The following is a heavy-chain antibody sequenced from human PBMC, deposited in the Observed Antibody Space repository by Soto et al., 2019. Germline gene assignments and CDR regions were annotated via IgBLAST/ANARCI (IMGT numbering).Heavy chain of an antibody. Sequence: SETLSLTCTVSGASFTDGSLFWGWIRQSPGKGVEWIASTYIGGMTYYDPSLRSRVTISVDTSKSQFSLRLNSVTAADTAVYYCATAPDTFAPAGYYVNWFDPRGHGTLVTVSS. V-gene: IGHV4-39*01. CDR1: GASFTDGSLF. CDR2: TYIGGMT. D-gene: IGHD3-22*01. J-gene: IGHJ5*02. CDR3: ATAPDTFAPAGYYVNWFDP.